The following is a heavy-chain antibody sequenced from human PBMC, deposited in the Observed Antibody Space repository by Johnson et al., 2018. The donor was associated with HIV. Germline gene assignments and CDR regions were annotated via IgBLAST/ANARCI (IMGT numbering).Heavy chain of an antibody. CDR2: ITWNGGST. CDR3: ARELIVGATNAFDI. D-gene: IGHD1-26*01. V-gene: IGHV3-20*04. CDR1: GFTFDDYG. J-gene: IGHJ3*02. Sequence: VQLVESGGGVVRPGGSLRLSCAASGFTFDDYGMSWVRQAPGKGLEWVPGITWNGGSTGCADSVQGRFTISRDNAKNSLSLQMNRLRAVDTALYYCARELIVGATNAFDIWGQGTMVTVSS.